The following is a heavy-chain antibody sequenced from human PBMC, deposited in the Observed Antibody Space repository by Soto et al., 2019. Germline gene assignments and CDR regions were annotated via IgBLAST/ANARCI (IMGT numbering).Heavy chain of an antibody. CDR2: INSDGSST. CDR1: GFSFSSYW. CDR3: AIETYSSGPTGYYYYYMDV. Sequence: EVQLVESGGGLVQPGGSLRLSCAASGFSFSSYWMHWVRQAPMKGLVWVSRINSDGSSTSYADSVKGRFTISRDNAKNTLYLQMNSLRAEDTAVYYCAIETYSSGPTGYYYYYMDVWGKETTVTVSS. D-gene: IGHD6-19*01. V-gene: IGHV3-74*01. J-gene: IGHJ6*03.